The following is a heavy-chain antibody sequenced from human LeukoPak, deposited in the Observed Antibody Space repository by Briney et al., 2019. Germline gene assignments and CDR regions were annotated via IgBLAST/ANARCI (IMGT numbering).Heavy chain of an antibody. CDR1: GYTLTELS. D-gene: IGHD3-3*01. J-gene: IGHJ5*02. Sequence: ALVKVSCKVSGYTLTELSMHWVRQAPGKGLEWMGGFDPEDGETIYAQKFQGRVTMTEDTSTDTAYMELSSLRSEDTAVYYCATGGLTIFGVVKGGFDPWGQGTLVTVSS. CDR3: ATGGLTIFGVVKGGFDP. CDR2: FDPEDGET. V-gene: IGHV1-24*01.